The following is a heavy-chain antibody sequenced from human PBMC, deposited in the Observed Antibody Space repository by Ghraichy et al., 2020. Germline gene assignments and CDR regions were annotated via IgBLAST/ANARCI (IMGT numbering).Heavy chain of an antibody. J-gene: IGHJ4*02. D-gene: IGHD5-24*01. Sequence: SETLSLSCTVSGGSISGSRYHWGWIRQPPGKGLEWIGSINYSGHTYYNPSLESRATISVDTSKNYFSLKLRSVTAADTAVYYCATVLNYTEGGYDYWGQGTLVTVSS. CDR1: GGSISGSRYH. CDR2: INYSGHT. V-gene: IGHV4-39*02. CDR3: ATVLNYTEGGYDY.